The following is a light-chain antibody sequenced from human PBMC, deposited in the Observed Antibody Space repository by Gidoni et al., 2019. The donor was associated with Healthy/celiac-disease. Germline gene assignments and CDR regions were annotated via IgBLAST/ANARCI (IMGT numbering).Light chain of an antibody. CDR1: QSVSSN. V-gene: IGKV3-15*01. CDR2: GAS. Sequence: EIVMTQSPTLSVSPGQRATLSCRASQSVSSNLAWYQQNPGQAPRLLIYGASTRATGIPARFSGSGSGTEFTLTISSLQSEDFAVYYCQQYNNWPWTFGQGTKLEIK. J-gene: IGKJ1*01. CDR3: QQYNNWPWT.